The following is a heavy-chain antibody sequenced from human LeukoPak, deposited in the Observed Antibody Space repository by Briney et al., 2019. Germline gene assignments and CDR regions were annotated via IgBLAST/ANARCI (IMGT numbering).Heavy chain of an antibody. CDR3: ARDYYDSSGYSSLDY. CDR2: IYYSGST. D-gene: IGHD3-22*01. Sequence: SETLSLTCTVSGGSVSSGSYYWSRIRQPPGKGLEWIGYIYYSGSTNYNPSLKSRVTISVDTSKNQFSLKLSSVTAADTAVYYCARDYYDSSGYSSLDYWGQGTLVTVSS. CDR1: GGSVSSGSYY. J-gene: IGHJ4*02. V-gene: IGHV4-61*01.